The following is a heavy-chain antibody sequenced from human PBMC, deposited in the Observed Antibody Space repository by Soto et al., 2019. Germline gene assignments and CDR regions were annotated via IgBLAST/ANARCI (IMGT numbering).Heavy chain of an antibody. Sequence: GGSLRLSCAASGFTFSSYSMNWVRQAPGKGLEWVSYISSSSSTIYYADSVKGRFTISRDNAKNSLYLQMNSLRDEDTAVYYCARDYIVVVPAATYYYYYGMDVWGQGTTVTVSS. CDR2: ISSSSSTI. V-gene: IGHV3-48*02. CDR3: ARDYIVVVPAATYYYYYGMDV. J-gene: IGHJ6*02. D-gene: IGHD2-2*01. CDR1: GFTFSSYS.